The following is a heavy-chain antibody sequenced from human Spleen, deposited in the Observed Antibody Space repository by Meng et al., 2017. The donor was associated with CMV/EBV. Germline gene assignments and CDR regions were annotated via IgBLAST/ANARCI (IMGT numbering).Heavy chain of an antibody. V-gene: IGHV3-21*01. D-gene: IGHD4-17*01. J-gene: IGHJ4*02. Sequence: ASGFTFSSYWMSWVRQATGKGLEWVSSIGSSGGYVYYADSLRGRFNISRDKAKKSLYLQMNNLRAEDTAVYYCARDRGLRETEDFDYWGQGTLVTVSS. CDR2: IGSSGGYV. CDR3: ARDRGLRETEDFDY. CDR1: GFTFSSYW.